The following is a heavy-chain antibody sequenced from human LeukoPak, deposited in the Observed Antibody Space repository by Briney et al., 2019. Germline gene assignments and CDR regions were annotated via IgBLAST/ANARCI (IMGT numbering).Heavy chain of an antibody. V-gene: IGHV3-21*06. CDR2: ISSSSNHI. J-gene: IGHJ4*02. CDR1: GFIFSAFG. D-gene: IGHD6-13*01. Sequence: KLGGSLRLSCAVSGFIFSAFGMNWVRQAPGKGLEWVSFISSSSNHIYYADSVKGRFTISRDNTKNSLYLQMNSLRAEDTAVYYCASGIAAANISPFDYWGQGALVTVSS. CDR3: ASGIAAANISPFDY.